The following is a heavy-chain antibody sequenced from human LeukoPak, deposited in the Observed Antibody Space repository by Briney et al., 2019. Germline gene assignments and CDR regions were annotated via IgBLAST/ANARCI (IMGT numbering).Heavy chain of an antibody. CDR3: ARDERSGWYQEGFDY. Sequence: GGSLRLSCAASGFTFSDYYMSGIRQAPGKGLEWFSYISSSSSYTNYAKSVKGRFTISRDNAKNSLYLQMISLRAEDTAVYYCARDERSGWYQEGFDYWGQGTLVTVSS. V-gene: IGHV3-11*06. CDR1: GFTFSDYY. J-gene: IGHJ4*02. CDR2: ISSSSSYT. D-gene: IGHD6-19*01.